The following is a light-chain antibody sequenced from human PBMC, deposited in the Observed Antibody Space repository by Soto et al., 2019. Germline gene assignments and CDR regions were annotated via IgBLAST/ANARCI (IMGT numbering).Light chain of an antibody. V-gene: IGLV2-14*03. CDR1: SSDVGGYNY. Sequence: QSALTQPASVSGSPGQSITISCTGTSSDVGGYNYVSWYQQHPGKVPKLMIYGVSNRPSGVSYRFSGSKSANTASLTISGLQAEDEADYYCSSYTSSSTYVFGTGIKLTVL. CDR2: GVS. CDR3: SSYTSSSTYV. J-gene: IGLJ1*01.